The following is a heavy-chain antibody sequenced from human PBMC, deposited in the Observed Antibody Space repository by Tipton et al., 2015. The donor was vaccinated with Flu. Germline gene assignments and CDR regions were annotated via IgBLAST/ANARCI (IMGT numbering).Heavy chain of an antibody. V-gene: IGHV4-59*01. CDR1: GDSMSSYY. J-gene: IGHJ5*02. D-gene: IGHD3-22*01. CDR3: ARMIRGWFDP. CDR2: VYDSGST. Sequence: TLSLTCTVSGDSMSSYYWSWIRQSLGKGLEWVGDVYDSGSTTYSPSLKSRVTMSIDSSKNQFSLKVRSLTTADTAMYYCARMIRGWFDPWGHGTLVTVSS.